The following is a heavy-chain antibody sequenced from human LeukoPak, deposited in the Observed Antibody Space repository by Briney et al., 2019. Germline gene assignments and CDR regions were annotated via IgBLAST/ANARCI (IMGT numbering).Heavy chain of an antibody. CDR1: GFTFSSYE. V-gene: IGHV3-48*03. Sequence: GGSLRLSCAASGFTFSSYEMNWVRQAPGKGLEWVSYISSSGSTIYYADSVKGRFTISRDNAKNSLYLQMNSLRAEDTAVYYCARDESGRDSSSFDYWGQGTLVTVSS. CDR2: ISSSGSTI. CDR3: ARDESGRDSSSFDY. J-gene: IGHJ4*02. D-gene: IGHD6-13*01.